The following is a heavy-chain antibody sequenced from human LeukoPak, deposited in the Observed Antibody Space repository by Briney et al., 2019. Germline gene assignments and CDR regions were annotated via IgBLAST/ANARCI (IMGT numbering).Heavy chain of an antibody. V-gene: IGHV3-21*01. CDR1: GFTFSSYS. Sequence: GGSLRLSCAASGFTFSSYSMNWVRQAPGKGLEWVSSISSGSSYIYYADSVKGRFTISRDNAKNSLYLQMNSLRAEDTAVYYCARVLDYYGSGSYFDYWGQGTLVTVSS. J-gene: IGHJ4*02. D-gene: IGHD3-10*01. CDR3: ARVLDYYGSGSYFDY. CDR2: ISSGSSYI.